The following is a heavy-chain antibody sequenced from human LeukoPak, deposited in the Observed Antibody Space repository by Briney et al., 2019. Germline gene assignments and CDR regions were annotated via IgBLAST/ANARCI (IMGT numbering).Heavy chain of an antibody. V-gene: IGHV3-74*01. J-gene: IGHJ4*02. CDR2: INNDGSYT. CDR1: GFTFSGYW. Sequence: PGGSLRLSCAASGFTFSGYWMHWVRQAPGKGLVWVSRINNDGSYTSYADSVKGRFTMSRDNAKNTLHLQMNSLRVEDTAVYYCVRDSNYHPDCWGQGTLVTVSS. CDR3: VRDSNYHPDC. D-gene: IGHD4-11*01.